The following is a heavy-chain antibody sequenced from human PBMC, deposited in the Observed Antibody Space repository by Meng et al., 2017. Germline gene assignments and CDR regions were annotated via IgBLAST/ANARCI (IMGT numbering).Heavy chain of an antibody. J-gene: IGHJ4*02. CDR3: ARGVVRGVIYPQFDY. CDR1: GFTFNSYD. CDR2: IGTAGDT. Sequence: VQLSGSGVGLGPSGRYLTLPWAALGFTFNSYDMHWVRQATGKGLEWVSAIGTAGDTYYPGSVKGRFTISRENAKNSLYLQMNSLRAGDTAVYYCARGVVRGVIYPQFDYWGQGTLVTVSS. V-gene: IGHV3-13*01. D-gene: IGHD3-10*01.